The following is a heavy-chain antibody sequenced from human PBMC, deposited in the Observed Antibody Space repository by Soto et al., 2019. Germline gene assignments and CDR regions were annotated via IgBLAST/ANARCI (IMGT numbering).Heavy chain of an antibody. CDR3: ARYSHYVWGSYRPRYFDH. CDR2: INPSGGSK. D-gene: IGHD3-16*02. Sequence: SVKVSCKASGYTLTSYYMHWVRQAPGQGLEWMGIINPSGGSKSYAQKFQGRVTMTRDTSTSTVYMELSSLRSEDTAVYYCARYSHYVWGSYRPRYFDHWGQGALVTVSS. CDR1: GYTLTSYY. J-gene: IGHJ4*02. V-gene: IGHV1-46*01.